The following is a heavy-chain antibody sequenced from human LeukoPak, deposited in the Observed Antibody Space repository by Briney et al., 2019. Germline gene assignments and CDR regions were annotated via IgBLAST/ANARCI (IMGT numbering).Heavy chain of an antibody. CDR1: GYTFTSYY. CDR2: INPSGGST. J-gene: IGHJ4*02. D-gene: IGHD6-13*01. CDR3: ARDSGSSSWYDTIDY. V-gene: IGHV1-46*01. Sequence: ASVKVSCKASGYTFTSYYMHWVRQAPGQGLEWMGIINPSGGSTSYAQKFQGRVTMTRDTSTSTVYMGLSSLRSEDTAVYYCARDSGSSSWYDTIDYWGQGTLVTVSS.